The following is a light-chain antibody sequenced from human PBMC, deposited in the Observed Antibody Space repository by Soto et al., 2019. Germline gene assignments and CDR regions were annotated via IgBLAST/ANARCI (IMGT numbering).Light chain of an antibody. CDR3: QQYGSSPPYT. CDR2: GSS. V-gene: IGKV3-20*01. CDR1: QSVSGNY. J-gene: IGKJ2*01. Sequence: EIVLTQSPGTLSLSPGERATLSCRASQSVSGNYFAWYQQKPRQSPRLLIYGSSDRATGIPDRFSGSGSATDVTLTITRVEPEDFAVYYCQQYGSSPPYTFGQGTKLEIK.